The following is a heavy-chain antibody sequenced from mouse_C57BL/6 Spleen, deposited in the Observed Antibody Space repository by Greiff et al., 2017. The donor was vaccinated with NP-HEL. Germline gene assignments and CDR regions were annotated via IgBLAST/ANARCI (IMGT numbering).Heavy chain of an antibody. V-gene: IGHV1-18*01. CDR1: GYTFTDYN. J-gene: IGHJ1*03. CDR2: INPNNGGT. D-gene: IGHD1-1*01. Sequence: VQLQQSGPELVKPGASVKIPCKASGYTFTDYNMDWVKQSHGKSLEWIGDINPNNGGTIYNQKFKGKATLTVDKSSSTAYMELRSLTSEDTAVYYCARIPLITTVVAPPFDVWGTGTTVTVSS. CDR3: ARIPLITTVVAPPFDV.